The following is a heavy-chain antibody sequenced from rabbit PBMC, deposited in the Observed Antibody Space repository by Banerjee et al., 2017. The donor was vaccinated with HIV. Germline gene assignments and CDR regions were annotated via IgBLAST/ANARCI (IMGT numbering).Heavy chain of an antibody. CDR3: ARDEDARVPGYAYNL. J-gene: IGHJ4*01. CDR1: GFSFSSGYD. V-gene: IGHV1S40*01. Sequence: QSLEESGGDLVKPGASLTLTCTASGFSFSSGYDMCWVRQAPGKGLEWIACIYTGDGNTYYASWAKGRFTISKTSSTTVTLQMTSLTAADTATYFCARDEDARVPGYAYNLWGQGTLVTVS. D-gene: IGHD6-1*01. CDR2: IYTGDGNT.